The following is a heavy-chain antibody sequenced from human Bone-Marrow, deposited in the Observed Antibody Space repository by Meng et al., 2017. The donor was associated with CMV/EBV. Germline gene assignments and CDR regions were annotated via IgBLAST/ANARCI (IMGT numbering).Heavy chain of an antibody. Sequence: GGSLRLSCAASGFTFSTYNMNWVRQAPGKGLVWVSRINSDGSSTSYADSVKGRFTISRDNAKNTVFLQMNSLRAEDTAVYYCARGGMGTDAFDIWGQGTMVPVSS. CDR1: GFTFSTYN. D-gene: IGHD7-27*01. J-gene: IGHJ3*02. V-gene: IGHV3-74*01. CDR3: ARGGMGTDAFDI. CDR2: INSDGSST.